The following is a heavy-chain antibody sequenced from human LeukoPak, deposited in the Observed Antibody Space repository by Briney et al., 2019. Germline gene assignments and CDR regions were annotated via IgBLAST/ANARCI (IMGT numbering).Heavy chain of an antibody. CDR3: AGGGGSYGDV. J-gene: IGHJ3*01. V-gene: IGHV1-2*06. CDR1: GYTFTGYY. Sequence: ASVKVSCKASGYTFTGYYIHWVRQAPGQGLEWMGRINPNRGGTNYAQKFQGRVTMTRDTSISTAYMELSSLRSDDTAIYYCAGGGGSYGDVWGQGTMVAVSS. D-gene: IGHD1-26*01. CDR2: INPNRGGT.